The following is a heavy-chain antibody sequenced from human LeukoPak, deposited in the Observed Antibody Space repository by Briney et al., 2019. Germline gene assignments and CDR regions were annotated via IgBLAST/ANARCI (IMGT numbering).Heavy chain of an antibody. J-gene: IGHJ5*02. D-gene: IGHD2-15*01. V-gene: IGHV1-2*02. CDR2: INPNSGGT. Sequence: ASVKVSCKASGYTFTGYYMHWVRRAPGQGLEGMGWINPNSGGTNYAQKFQGRVTMTRDTSISTVYMELSRLRSDDTAVYYCARRKVVAGNWFDPWGQGTLVTVSS. CDR3: ARRKVVAGNWFDP. CDR1: GYTFTGYY.